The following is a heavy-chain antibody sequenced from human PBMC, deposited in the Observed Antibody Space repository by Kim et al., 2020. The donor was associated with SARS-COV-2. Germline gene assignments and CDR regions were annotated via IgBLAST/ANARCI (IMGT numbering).Heavy chain of an antibody. D-gene: IGHD3-22*01. Sequence: TNYAQKFQGRVTMTRDTSNSTAYMELSRLRSDDTAVYYCARAMTTGAFDIWGQGTMVTVSS. CDR2: T. J-gene: IGHJ3*02. V-gene: IGHV1-2*02. CDR3: ARAMTTGAFDI.